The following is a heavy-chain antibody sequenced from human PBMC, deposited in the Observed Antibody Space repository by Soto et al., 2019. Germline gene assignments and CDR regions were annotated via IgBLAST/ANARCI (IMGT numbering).Heavy chain of an antibody. D-gene: IGHD6-13*01. CDR3: AKDASGYSSSWSTGDYYGMDV. CDR1: GFTFSSYG. J-gene: IGHJ6*02. V-gene: IGHV3-30*18. CDR2: ISYDGSNK. Sequence: QVQLVESGGGVVQPGRSLRLSCAASGFTFSSYGMHWVRQAPGKGLEWVAVISYDGSNKYYADSVKGRFTISRDNSKNTLYLQMNSLRAEDTAVYYCAKDASGYSSSWSTGDYYGMDVWGQGATVTVSS.